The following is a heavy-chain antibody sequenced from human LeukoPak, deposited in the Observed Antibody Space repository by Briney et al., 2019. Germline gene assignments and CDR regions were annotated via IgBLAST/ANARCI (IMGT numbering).Heavy chain of an antibody. D-gene: IGHD2-21*01. CDR3: ARDKPLWFSDY. CDR2: ISAYNGNT. Sequence: ASVKVSCKASGYTFTSYGISWVRQAPGQGLEWMGWISAYNGNTNYARKLQGRVTMTTDTSTSTAYTELRSLRSDDTAVYYCARDKPLWFSDYWGQGTLVTVSS. J-gene: IGHJ4*02. CDR1: GYTFTSYG. V-gene: IGHV1-18*01.